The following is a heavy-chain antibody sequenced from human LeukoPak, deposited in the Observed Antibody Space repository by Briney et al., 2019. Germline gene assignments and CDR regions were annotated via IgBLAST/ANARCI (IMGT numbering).Heavy chain of an antibody. Sequence: KSSETLSLTCTVSGGSISSSSYYWSWIRQPPGKGLEWIGYIYYSGSTNYNPSLKSRVTISVDTSKNQFSLKLSSVTAADTAVYYCARGSTVSLGAFDIWGQGTMVTVSS. CDR2: IYYSGST. CDR1: GGSISSSSYY. D-gene: IGHD2-2*01. J-gene: IGHJ3*02. CDR3: ARGSTVSLGAFDI. V-gene: IGHV4-61*01.